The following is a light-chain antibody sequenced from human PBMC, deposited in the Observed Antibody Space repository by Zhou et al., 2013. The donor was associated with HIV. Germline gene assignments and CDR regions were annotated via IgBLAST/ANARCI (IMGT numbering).Light chain of an antibody. CDR2: KVS. CDR1: QSLVYNDGNTY. J-gene: IGKJ5*01. V-gene: IGKV2-30*01. CDR3: MQGTHWPT. Sequence: VVMTHSPLSLSVPLGQPASMSCTSSQSLVYNDGNTYLNWYYQTPGQSPRRLMFKVSNRDSGVPERFSASGSGSNFTLEIARVESEDVGVYYCMQGTHWPTFGQGTRLEIK.